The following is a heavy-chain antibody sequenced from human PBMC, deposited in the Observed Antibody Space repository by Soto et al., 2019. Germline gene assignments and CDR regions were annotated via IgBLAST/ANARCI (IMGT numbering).Heavy chain of an antibody. CDR1: GYTFTSYG. CDR2: ISAYNGNT. J-gene: IGHJ6*02. Sequence: QVQLVQSGAEVKKPGASVKVSCKASGYTFTSYGISWVRQAPGQGLEWMGWISAYNGNTNYAQKLQGRVTMTTDTSTSTVYMELRSLRSADTAVYYCARDRNLWFGEMGRGYGMDVWGQGTTVTVSS. V-gene: IGHV1-18*04. D-gene: IGHD3-10*01. CDR3: ARDRNLWFGEMGRGYGMDV.